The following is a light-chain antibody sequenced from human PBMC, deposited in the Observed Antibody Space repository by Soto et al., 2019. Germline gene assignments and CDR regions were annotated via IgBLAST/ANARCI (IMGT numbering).Light chain of an antibody. Sequence: QSALTQPASVSGSPGQSITISCTGTSSDVGGYNYVSWYQQHPGKAPKLMIYEVSNRPSGVSNRFFGSKSGNTASLTISGLQAEDEADYYCSSYTSSSTYVFGTGTQPTVL. CDR1: SSDVGGYNY. J-gene: IGLJ1*01. V-gene: IGLV2-14*01. CDR3: SSYTSSSTYV. CDR2: EVS.